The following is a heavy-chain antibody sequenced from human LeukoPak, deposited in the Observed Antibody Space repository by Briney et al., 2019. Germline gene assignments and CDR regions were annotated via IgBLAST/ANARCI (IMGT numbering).Heavy chain of an antibody. J-gene: IGHJ4*02. CDR2: IKQDGSKK. Sequence: PGGSLRLSCAASGFTFSSYWMSWVRQAPGKGLEWVANIKQDGSKKYYVDSVKGRFTISRDNAKNSLYLQMNSLRAEDTAVYYRARGQSVLLWFGELSPFDYWGQGTLVIVSS. CDR3: ARGQSVLLWFGELSPFDY. D-gene: IGHD3-10*01. V-gene: IGHV3-7*01. CDR1: GFTFSSYW.